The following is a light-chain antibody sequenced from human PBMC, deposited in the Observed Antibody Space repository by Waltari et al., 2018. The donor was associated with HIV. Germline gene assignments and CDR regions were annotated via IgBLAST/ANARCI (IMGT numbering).Light chain of an antibody. V-gene: IGLV2-14*01. CDR3: SSYTGTSTLYV. CDR2: EVS. Sequence: QSALTQPASVSVSPGQSITISCTGTNSDLGAYNYVSWYQQHPGKAPKLLIYEVSNRPSGVSNRFSGSKSGTTASLTISGLQAEDEADYYCSSYTGTSTLYVFGPGTKVTVL. J-gene: IGLJ1*01. CDR1: NSDLGAYNY.